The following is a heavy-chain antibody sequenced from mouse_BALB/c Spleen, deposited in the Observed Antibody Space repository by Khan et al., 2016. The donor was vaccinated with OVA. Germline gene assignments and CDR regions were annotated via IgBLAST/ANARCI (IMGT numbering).Heavy chain of an antibody. J-gene: IGHJ4*01. CDR1: GYTFTNYG. V-gene: IGHV9-3-1*01. CDR2: INTYTGEP. Sequence: LVESGPELKKPGETVKISCKASGYTFTNYGMNWVKQSPGKALKWMGWINTYTGEPTYADDFKGRFAFSLETSATTAYLQINNLKNEDTATXYCAGPPYFSYALDYWGQGTSVTVSS. D-gene: IGHD2-10*01. CDR3: AGPPYFSYALDY.